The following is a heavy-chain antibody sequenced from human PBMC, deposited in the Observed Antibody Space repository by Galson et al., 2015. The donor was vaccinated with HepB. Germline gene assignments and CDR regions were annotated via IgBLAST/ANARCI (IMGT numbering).Heavy chain of an antibody. CDR3: ARPGYGSGSYXRPPFDY. J-gene: IGHJ4*01. V-gene: IGHV3-30*04. CDR2: ISYDGSNK. D-gene: IGHD3-10*01. Sequence: SLRXXXAAXXFTXXXYAMHWXXXXPGKGLEWVAVISYDGSNKYYADSVKGRFTISRDNSKNTLYLQXNSLXAADTAVYYCARPGYGSGSYXRPPFDYWG. CDR1: XFTXXXYA.